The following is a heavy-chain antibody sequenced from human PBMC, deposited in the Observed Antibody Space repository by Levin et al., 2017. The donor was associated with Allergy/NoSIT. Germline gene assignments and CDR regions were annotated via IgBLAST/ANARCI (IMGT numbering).Heavy chain of an antibody. J-gene: IGHJ4*02. D-gene: IGHD3-16*01. CDR1: GLTFTDYG. V-gene: IGHV3-30*03. CDR2: ITSDGSHK. CDR3: AALGSFDY. Sequence: GGSLRLSCTASGLTFTDYGVHWVRQAPDKGLEWVAIITSDGSHKYYADSVRGRFTISRDNSRNTLYLQMNSLRVEDTAVYFCAALGSFDYWGPGTLVTVSS.